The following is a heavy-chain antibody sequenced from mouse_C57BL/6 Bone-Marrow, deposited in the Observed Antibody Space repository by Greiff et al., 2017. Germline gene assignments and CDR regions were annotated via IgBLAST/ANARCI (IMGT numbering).Heavy chain of an antibody. D-gene: IGHD1-1*01. Sequence: VQLQQSGPELVKPGDSVKISCKASGYSFTGYFMNWVLQSHGKSLEWIGRINPYNGDTFYNQKFKGKATLTVAKSSSTAHMELRSLTSEDSAVYYCARDRPSGSSPYFFDYGGQGTTLTVSS. CDR2: INPYNGDT. V-gene: IGHV1-20*01. CDR3: ARDRPSGSSPYFFDY. J-gene: IGHJ2*01. CDR1: GYSFTGYF.